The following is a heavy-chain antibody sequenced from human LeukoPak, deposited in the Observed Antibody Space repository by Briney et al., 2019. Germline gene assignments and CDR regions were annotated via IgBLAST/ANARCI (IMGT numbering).Heavy chain of an antibody. Sequence: SETLSLTCTVSGGSISSSSYYWGWIRQSPGKGLAWFGSVYHRGNTYYNPSLKSRATIFVDTPKNQFYLNLTSVTAADTAVYYCARSPQWLLSSSNWFDPWGHGTLVTVSS. CDR1: GGSISSSSYY. CDR2: VYHRGNT. CDR3: ARSPQWLLSSSNWFDP. V-gene: IGHV4-39*01. D-gene: IGHD3-3*01. J-gene: IGHJ5*02.